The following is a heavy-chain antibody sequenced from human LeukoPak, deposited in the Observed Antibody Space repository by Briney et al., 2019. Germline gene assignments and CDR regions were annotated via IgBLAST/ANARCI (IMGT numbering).Heavy chain of an antibody. V-gene: IGHV4-59*11. CDR3: ARDLRNWFDP. J-gene: IGHJ5*02. CDR2: IYYSGST. Sequence: SETLSLTCTVSGGSISSHYWSWIRQPPGKGLEWIGYIYYSGSTNYNPSLKSRVTISVDTSKNQFSLKLSSVTAADTALYYCARDLRNWFDPWGQGTLVTVSS. CDR1: GGSISSHY.